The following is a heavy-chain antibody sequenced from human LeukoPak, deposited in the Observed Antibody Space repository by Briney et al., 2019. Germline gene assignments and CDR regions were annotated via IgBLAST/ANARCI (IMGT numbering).Heavy chain of an antibody. CDR3: ASHTYYLSSGSFGH. Sequence: ASVKVSCEASGYTFTSFDINWVRQATGQGPEWMGWMNPGSGNTGYAQRFRGRVTMTRDTSISTAYLELSSLTSEDTAVYYCASHTYYLSSGSFGHWGQGTLVTVSS. D-gene: IGHD3-10*01. J-gene: IGHJ4*02. CDR1: GYTFTSFD. CDR2: MNPGSGNT. V-gene: IGHV1-8*01.